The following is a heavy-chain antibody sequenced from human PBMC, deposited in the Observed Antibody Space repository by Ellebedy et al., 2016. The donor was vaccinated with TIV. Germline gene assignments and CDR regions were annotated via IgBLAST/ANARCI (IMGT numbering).Heavy chain of an antibody. J-gene: IGHJ4*02. Sequence: PGGSLRLSCAASGFTFSSYGMHWVRQAPGKGLEWVAVIWNDGSNKKNADSVKGRFTISRDNSKNTLYLQMNSLRVEYTAVYYCVREGWDGDYYFDHWGQGTLVTVSS. D-gene: IGHD4-17*01. CDR2: IWNDGSNK. CDR1: GFTFSSYG. CDR3: VREGWDGDYYFDH. V-gene: IGHV3-33*01.